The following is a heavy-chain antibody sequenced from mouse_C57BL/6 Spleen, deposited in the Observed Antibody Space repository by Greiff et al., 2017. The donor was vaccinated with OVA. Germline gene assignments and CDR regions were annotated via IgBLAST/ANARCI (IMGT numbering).Heavy chain of an antibody. Sequence: QVQLKESGAELVKPGASVKISCKASGYAFSSYWMNWVKQRPGKGLEWIGQIYPGDGDTNYNGKFKGKATLTADKSSSTAYMQLSSLTSEDSAVYFCARGLRRYFDVWGTGTTVTVSS. J-gene: IGHJ1*03. CDR2: IYPGDGDT. V-gene: IGHV1-80*01. CDR3: ARGLRRYFDV. CDR1: GYAFSSYW. D-gene: IGHD2-4*01.